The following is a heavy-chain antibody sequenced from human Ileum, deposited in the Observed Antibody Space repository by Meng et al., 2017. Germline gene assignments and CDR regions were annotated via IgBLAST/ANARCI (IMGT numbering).Heavy chain of an antibody. CDR3: ARGDDWAKSGNF. Sequence: VPLRQWGGGLLKPSVTLSLTCAVHGGSFSNYYLTLIRQSPGKELEWIGEIHPSGSTYYSPSLQSRVTITLDTSKNQFSLTLNSVTAADTAVYYCARGDDWAKSGNFWGQGTLVTVSS. CDR1: GGSFSNYY. V-gene: IGHV4-34*01. D-gene: IGHD3-9*01. J-gene: IGHJ4*02. CDR2: IHPSGST.